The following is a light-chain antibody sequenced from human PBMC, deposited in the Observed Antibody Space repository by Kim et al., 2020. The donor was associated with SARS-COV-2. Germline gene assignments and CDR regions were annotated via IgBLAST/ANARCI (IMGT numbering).Light chain of an antibody. J-gene: IGKJ1*01. CDR1: ESVSRSY. CDR3: QQYGTSEWT. CDR2: GAS. V-gene: IGKV3-20*01. Sequence: SPGERATRSCRASESVSRSYLAWYQQKPGQAPSIVIYGASRRALGVPDRFSGSGSGTDFTLTISRLEPEDFAVYYCQQYGTSEWTFGQGTKVDIK.